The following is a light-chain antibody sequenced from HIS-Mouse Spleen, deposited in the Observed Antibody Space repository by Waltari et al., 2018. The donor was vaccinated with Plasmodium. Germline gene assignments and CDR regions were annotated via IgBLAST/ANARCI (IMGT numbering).Light chain of an antibody. J-gene: IGKJ2*01. V-gene: IGKV1-39*01. CDR2: AAS. CDR1: QSISSY. Sequence: DIQMTQSPSSLSDSVGDRVTITCRASQSISSYLNWYQQKPGNAPKRLIYAASSLQSGVPSRFSGSGSGTDFTLTISSLQPEDFATYYCQQSYSTPPYTFGQGTKLEIK. CDR3: QQSYSTPPYT.